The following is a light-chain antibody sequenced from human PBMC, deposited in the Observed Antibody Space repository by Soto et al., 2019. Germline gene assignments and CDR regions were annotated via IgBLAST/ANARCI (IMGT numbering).Light chain of an antibody. V-gene: IGLV3-1*01. Sequence: SYELTQPPSVSVSPGQTASITCFGDKLGDKYACWYQQKPGQSPVLVIYQDTKRPSGIPERFSGSNSGNTATLTISGTQAMDEADYYCQAWDNSPHVVFGGGTQLTVL. CDR3: QAWDNSPHVV. CDR1: KLGDKY. CDR2: QDT. J-gene: IGLJ2*01.